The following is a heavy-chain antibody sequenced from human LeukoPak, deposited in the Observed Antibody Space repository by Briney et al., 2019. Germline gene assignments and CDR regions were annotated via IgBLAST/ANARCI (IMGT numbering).Heavy chain of an antibody. Sequence: ASVKVSCKASGYTFTVYYIHWVRQAPGQGLEWMGWIDPNSGGTNYAQKFQGRVTRTRDTSINTAYMELSRLRSDDSAVYYCARAKRLPLDYWGQGALVTVSS. CDR2: IDPNSGGT. CDR1: GYTFTVYY. V-gene: IGHV1-2*02. D-gene: IGHD1-1*01. CDR3: ARAKRLPLDY. J-gene: IGHJ4*02.